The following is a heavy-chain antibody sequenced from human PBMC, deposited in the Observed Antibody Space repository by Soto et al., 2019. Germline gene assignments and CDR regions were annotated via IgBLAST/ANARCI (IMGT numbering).Heavy chain of an antibody. CDR1: GFTFDDYA. CDR2: ISWNSGSI. J-gene: IGHJ4*02. CDR3: LNGDYY. Sequence: GGSLRLSCAASGFTFDDYAMHWVRQAPGKGLEWVSGISWNSGSIGYADSVKGRFTISRDNAKNSLYLQMNSLRAEDTAVYYCLNGDYYVGPGTLVTVSS. V-gene: IGHV3-9*01.